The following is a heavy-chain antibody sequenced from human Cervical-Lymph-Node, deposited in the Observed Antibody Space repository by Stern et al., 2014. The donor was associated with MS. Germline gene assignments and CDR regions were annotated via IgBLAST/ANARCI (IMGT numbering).Heavy chain of an antibody. CDR3: AREGGGGFPFLPATSSY. D-gene: IGHD1-26*01. CDR2: IFPDDSDI. Sequence: EVQLVESGAEVKEPGESLKISCKGSGYIFTNYWIGWVRQMPGKGLESMGIIFPDDSDIRYSPSFEGQVTISADKSINTASRKGNGLKASAPAMYFGAREGGGGFPFLPATSSYWGRGTLVIVSS. J-gene: IGHJ4*02. CDR1: GYIFTNYW. V-gene: IGHV5-51*01.